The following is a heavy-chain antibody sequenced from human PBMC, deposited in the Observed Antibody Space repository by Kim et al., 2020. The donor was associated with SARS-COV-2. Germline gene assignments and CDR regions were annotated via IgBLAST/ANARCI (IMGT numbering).Heavy chain of an antibody. J-gene: IGHJ4*02. CDR2: VYKSGTT. V-gene: IGHV4-39*07. CDR3: ACNVGSTPDYYFDY. CDR1: GVSISTNYHY. D-gene: IGHD1-26*01. Sequence: SETLSLTCSVSGVSISTNYHYWGWVRQPPGKGLEWIGSVYKSGTTYYNPSLKSRVTISGDTSKNQFSLNMRSVTAADTAVYYCACNVGSTPDYYFDYWGRGALVTVSS.